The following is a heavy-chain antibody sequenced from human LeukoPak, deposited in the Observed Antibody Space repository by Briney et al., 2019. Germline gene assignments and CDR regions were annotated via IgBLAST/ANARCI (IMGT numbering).Heavy chain of an antibody. CDR3: ARGVRRIFGVVWRSYYYYMDV. V-gene: IGHV1-69*13. D-gene: IGHD3-3*02. CDR2: IIPIFGTA. CDR1: GGTFSSYA. J-gene: IGHJ6*03. Sequence: ASVKVSCKASGGTFSSYAITWVRQAPGQGLEWMGGIIPIFGTANYAQKFQGRVTITADESTSTAYMELSSLRSEDTAVYYCARGVRRIFGVVWRSYYYYMDVWGKGTTVTVSS.